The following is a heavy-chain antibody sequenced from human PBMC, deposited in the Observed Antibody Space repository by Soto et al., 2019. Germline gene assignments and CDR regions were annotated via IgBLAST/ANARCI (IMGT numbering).Heavy chain of an antibody. D-gene: IGHD3-10*01. J-gene: IGHJ4*02. CDR1: GGSFSGYY. CDR2: INHSGST. CDR3: ARGRGRITMVRGVSPLDY. Sequence: QVQLQQWGAGLLKPSETLSLTCAVYGGSFSGYYWSWIHQPPGKGLEWIGEINHSGSTNYNPSLKSRVTISVDTSKNQFSLKLSSVTAADTAVYYCARGRGRITMVRGVSPLDYWGQGTLVTVSS. V-gene: IGHV4-34*01.